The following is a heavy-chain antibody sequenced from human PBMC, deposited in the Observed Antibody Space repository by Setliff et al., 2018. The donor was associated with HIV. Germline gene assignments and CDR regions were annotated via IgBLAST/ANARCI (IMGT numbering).Heavy chain of an antibody. J-gene: IGHJ4*02. CDR1: GDTFRNYA. CDR2: IIPPVGAA. Sequence: SVKVSCKVSGDTFRNYALNWVRQAPGQGLEWMGGIIPPVGAAVYAQNFQGRVTITADESTSTAYMELRTLRSEDTAVYYCARPQRDTAMAYFDYWGQGTLVTVSS. D-gene: IGHD5-18*01. V-gene: IGHV1-69*13. CDR3: ARPQRDTAMAYFDY.